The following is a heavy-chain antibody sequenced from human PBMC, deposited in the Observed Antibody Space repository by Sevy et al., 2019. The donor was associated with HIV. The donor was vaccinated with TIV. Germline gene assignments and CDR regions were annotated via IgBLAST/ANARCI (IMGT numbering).Heavy chain of an antibody. D-gene: IGHD5-12*01. Sequence: GGSLRLSCTASGFTFSSYGMHWVRQAPGKGLEWVAVIWYDGSNKYYANSVKGRFTISRDNSKNTLYLQMNSMRAEDTAVYYCARAGSGYERGYYYYYYMDVWGKGTTVTVSS. J-gene: IGHJ6*03. CDR2: IWYDGSNK. CDR1: GFTFSSYG. CDR3: ARAGSGYERGYYYYYYMDV. V-gene: IGHV3-33*01.